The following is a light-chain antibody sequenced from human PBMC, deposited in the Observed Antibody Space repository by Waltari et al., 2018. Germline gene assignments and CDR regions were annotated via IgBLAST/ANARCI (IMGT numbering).Light chain of an antibody. Sequence: QSALTQPASVSGSPGQSITISCTGTNTDAGAYNYVSWFQHHPGKAPKLILYEVSNRPSGVSNRFSGSKSGNTASLTISGLHAEDEADYYCNSYTSSSSLDGSVVFGGGTKVTVL. CDR3: NSYTSSSSLDGSVV. V-gene: IGLV2-14*01. CDR2: EVS. CDR1: NTDAGAYNY. J-gene: IGLJ2*01.